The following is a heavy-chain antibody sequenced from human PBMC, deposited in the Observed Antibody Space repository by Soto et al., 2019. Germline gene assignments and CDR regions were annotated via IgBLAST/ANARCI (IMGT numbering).Heavy chain of an antibody. Sequence: GGSLRLSCAASGFTFSDYYMSWLRPAPGKGLEWVSYISSSGSTIYYADSVKGRFTISRDNAKNSLYLQMNSLRAEDTAVYYCARPGVAGYSDAFDIWGQGTMVTVSS. J-gene: IGHJ3*02. D-gene: IGHD3-9*01. CDR3: ARPGVAGYSDAFDI. CDR2: ISSSGSTI. CDR1: GFTFSDYY. V-gene: IGHV3-11*01.